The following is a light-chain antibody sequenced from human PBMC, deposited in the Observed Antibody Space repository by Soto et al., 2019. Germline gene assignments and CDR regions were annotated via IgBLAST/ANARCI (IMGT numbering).Light chain of an antibody. CDR2: RNN. CDR3: ATWDDSLSGPV. CDR1: SSNIGSHY. Sequence: QSVLTQPPSASGTPGQRVTISCSGSSSNIGSHYIYWYQQLPGTAPKLLIYRNNQRPSGVPDRFSVSKSGTSASLAISGLRSEDEADYYCATWDDSLSGPVFGGGTQLTVL. V-gene: IGLV1-47*01. J-gene: IGLJ3*02.